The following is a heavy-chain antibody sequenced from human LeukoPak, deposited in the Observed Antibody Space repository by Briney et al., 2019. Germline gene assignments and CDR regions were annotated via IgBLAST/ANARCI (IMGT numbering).Heavy chain of an antibody. CDR1: GGSFSGYY. CDR2: INHSEST. Sequence: SETLSLTCAVYGGSFSGYYWSWIRQPPGKGLEWIGEINHSESTNYNPSLKSRVTISVDTSKNQFSLKLSSVTAADTAVYYCARGRIAARLNGVTWIDYWGQGTLVTVSS. J-gene: IGHJ4*02. D-gene: IGHD6-6*01. V-gene: IGHV4-34*01. CDR3: ARGRIAARLNGVTWIDY.